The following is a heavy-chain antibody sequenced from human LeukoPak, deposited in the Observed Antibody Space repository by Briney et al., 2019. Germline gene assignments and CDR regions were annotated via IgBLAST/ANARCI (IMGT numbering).Heavy chain of an antibody. CDR2: INHSGNT. CDR1: GGSFSGYY. D-gene: IGHD5-24*01. Sequence: PAETLSLTCAVYGGSFSGYYWPWIRQPPGRGLEWIGEINHSGNTNYNPSLKSRVTISVDTSKSQFSLKLNSVTAADTAMSYCARGRDPYCGQGTLVTVSS. V-gene: IGHV4-34*01. CDR3: ARGRDPY. J-gene: IGHJ4*02.